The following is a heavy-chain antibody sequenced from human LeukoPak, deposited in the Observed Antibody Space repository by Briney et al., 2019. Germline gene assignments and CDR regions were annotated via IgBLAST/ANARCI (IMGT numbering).Heavy chain of an antibody. V-gene: IGHV1-46*01. CDR2: INPSGGST. D-gene: IGHD3-9*01. Sequence: ASVKVSCKASGYTFTSHYMHWVRQAPGQGLEWMGIINPSGGSTSYAQKFQGRVTMTRDTSTSTVYMELSSLRSEDTAVYYCARDSIKRNYDILTGYYDIWGQGTLVTVSS. CDR1: GYTFTSHY. J-gene: IGHJ4*02. CDR3: ARDSIKRNYDILTGYYDI.